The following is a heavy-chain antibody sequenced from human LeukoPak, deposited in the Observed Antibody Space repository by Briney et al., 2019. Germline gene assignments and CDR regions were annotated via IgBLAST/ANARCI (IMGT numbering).Heavy chain of an antibody. Sequence: GGSLRLSCAASGFNFIDYSMNWVRQAPGKGLEWISYVGISSGNTKYADSVKGRFTISRDKARNSLYLQMNSLRVEDTAVYYCARDHRYAFDNWGHGTLVTVSS. CDR1: GFNFIDYS. D-gene: IGHD5-12*01. V-gene: IGHV3-48*01. J-gene: IGHJ4*01. CDR2: VGISSGNT. CDR3: ARDHRYAFDN.